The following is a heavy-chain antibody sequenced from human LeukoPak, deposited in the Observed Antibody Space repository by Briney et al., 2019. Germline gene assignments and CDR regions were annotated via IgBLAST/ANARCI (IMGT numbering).Heavy chain of an antibody. CDR2: MSYSGNT. D-gene: IGHD4-23*01. CDR1: GGSISSYY. CDR3: ARALGYGGNR. J-gene: IGHJ4*02. V-gene: IGHV4-59*01. Sequence: SETLSLTCTVSGGSISSYYWSWIRQPPGKGLEWIGYMSYSGNTNYNPSLKSRVTISIDASKNQFSLMLSSVTAADTAVYYCARALGYGGNRWGQGTLVTVSS.